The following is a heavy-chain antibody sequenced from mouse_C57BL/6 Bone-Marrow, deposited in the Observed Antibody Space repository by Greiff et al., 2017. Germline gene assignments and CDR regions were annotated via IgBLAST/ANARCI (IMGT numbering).Heavy chain of an antibody. Sequence: QVQLQQPGAELVKPGASVTMSCTASGYTFTSYWIPWVKQRPGQGLEWIGDIYPGSGSTNYNEKFKSKATKTVDTSSSTAYMQLSSLTSEDAAVYYCARWPVAYWGQGTLVTVSA. CDR3: ARWPVAY. J-gene: IGHJ3*01. CDR2: IYPGSGST. CDR1: GYTFTSYW. V-gene: IGHV1-55*01.